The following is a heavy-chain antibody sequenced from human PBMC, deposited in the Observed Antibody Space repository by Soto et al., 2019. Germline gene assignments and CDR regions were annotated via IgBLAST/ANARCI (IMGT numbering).Heavy chain of an antibody. V-gene: IGHV3-21*01. Sequence: EVQLVESGGGLVEPGGSLRLSCAPSGLSFSTHSMNWVRQAPGKGLEWVSSISSDSYYIYYADSVKGRFTISRDNATNSLYLQMNSLRADDTAVYYCARNRNPSSKTHGMDVGGQGTTVTVSS. CDR3: ARNRNPSSKTHGMDV. CDR1: GLSFSTHS. CDR2: ISSDSYYI. J-gene: IGHJ6*02.